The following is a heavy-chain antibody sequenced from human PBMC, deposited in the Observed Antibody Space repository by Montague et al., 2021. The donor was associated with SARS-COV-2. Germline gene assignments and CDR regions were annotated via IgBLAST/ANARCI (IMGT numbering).Heavy chain of an antibody. J-gene: IGHJ2*01. CDR3: ARDGYNAHQNYWYFDL. CDR2: IYYSGST. CDR1: GGSISTYY. D-gene: IGHD5-24*01. Sequence: SETLSLTCTVSGGSISTYYWSWIRQPPGKGLEWIRYIYYSGSTNXXPSLKSRVTISVDTSKNQFSLKLSSVTAADTAVYYCARDGYNAHQNYWYFDLWGRGTLVTVSS. V-gene: IGHV4-59*12.